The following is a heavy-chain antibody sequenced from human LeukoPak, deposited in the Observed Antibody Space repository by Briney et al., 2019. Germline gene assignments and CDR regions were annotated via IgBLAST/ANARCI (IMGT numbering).Heavy chain of an antibody. CDR1: GGTFSSYA. CDR3: AREVSVGNWFDP. V-gene: IGHV1-69*06. D-gene: IGHD1-26*01. Sequence: SRKSSCKTSGGTFSSYAISWVRHAPGHGLEWMGGIIPIFGTANNAQKVQGRVTITADKSTSTAYMELSSLRSEDTAVYYCAREVSVGNWFDPWGQGTLVTVSS. J-gene: IGHJ5*02. CDR2: IIPIFGTA.